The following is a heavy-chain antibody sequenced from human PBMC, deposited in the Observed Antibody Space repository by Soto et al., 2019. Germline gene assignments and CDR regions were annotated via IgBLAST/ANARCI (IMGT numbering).Heavy chain of an antibody. Sequence: QVQLVESGGGVVQPGRSLRLSCAASGFTFSSYGMHWVRQAPGKGLEWVAVIWYDGSNKYYADSVKGRFTISRDNSKNTLYLQMNSLRAEDTAVYYCARDTDIYGDYTFFDYWGQGTLVTVSS. D-gene: IGHD4-17*01. J-gene: IGHJ4*02. V-gene: IGHV3-33*01. CDR1: GFTFSSYG. CDR2: IWYDGSNK. CDR3: ARDTDIYGDYTFFDY.